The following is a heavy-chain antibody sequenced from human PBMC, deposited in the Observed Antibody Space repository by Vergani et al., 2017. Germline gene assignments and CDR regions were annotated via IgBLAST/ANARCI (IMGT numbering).Heavy chain of an antibody. V-gene: IGHV1-46*03. CDR3: ARSRHSRAVDY. Sequence: QVQLVQSGAEVKKPGASVKVSCKASGYTFTSYYMTWVRQAPGQGLEWMGIINPSGGSTSYAQKFQGRVTMTRDTSTSTVYMDLSSLRSEDTAVYYCARSRHSRAVDYWGQGTLVTVSS. D-gene: IGHD6-13*01. J-gene: IGHJ4*02. CDR2: INPSGGST. CDR1: GYTFTSYY.